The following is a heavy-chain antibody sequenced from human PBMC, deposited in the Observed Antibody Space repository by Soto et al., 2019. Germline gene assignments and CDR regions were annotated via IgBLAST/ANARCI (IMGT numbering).Heavy chain of an antibody. CDR1: GFTFSSYG. V-gene: IGHV3-30*18. CDR3: AKDGPVTTRGDFDY. Sequence: QVQLVGSGGGVVQPGRSLRLSCAASGFTFSSYGMHWVRQAPGKGLEWVAVISYDGSNKYYADSVKGRFTISRDNSKNTLYLQMNSLRAEDTAVYYCAKDGPVTTRGDFDYWGQGTLVTVSS. J-gene: IGHJ4*02. CDR2: ISYDGSNK. D-gene: IGHD4-17*01.